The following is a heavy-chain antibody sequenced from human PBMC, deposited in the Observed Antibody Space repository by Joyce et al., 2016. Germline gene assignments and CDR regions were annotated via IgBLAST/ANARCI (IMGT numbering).Heavy chain of an antibody. Sequence: HLQESGPGLVKPSETLSLTCTISGDSFSDTRYYWSWIRQPPGKGLEWRGFIYNSETTHYNPSLGGRLSISAGAAKKQFSLRLTSVTSADTAVYYCATSLPSRVGGFQFFGLDVWGQGTTVIVS. CDR3: ATSLPSRVGGFQFFGLDV. V-gene: IGHV4-61*01. J-gene: IGHJ6*02. D-gene: IGHD3-10*01. CDR2: IYNSETT. CDR1: GDSFSDTRYY.